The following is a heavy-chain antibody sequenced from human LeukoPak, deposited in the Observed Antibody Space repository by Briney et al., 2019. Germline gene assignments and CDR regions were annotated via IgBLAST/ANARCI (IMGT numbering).Heavy chain of an antibody. CDR1: GASISNYY. J-gene: IGHJ5*02. V-gene: IGHV4-59*08. CDR3: ARQFYTATVLFWFDL. D-gene: IGHD3-10*01. Sequence: SETLSLTCTVSGASISNYYWTWIRQPPGKGLEWIGSIYYSGSTYYNPSLKSRVTISVDTSKNQFSLKLSSVTAADTAVYYCARQFYTATVLFWFDLWGQGTLVTVSS. CDR2: IYYSGST.